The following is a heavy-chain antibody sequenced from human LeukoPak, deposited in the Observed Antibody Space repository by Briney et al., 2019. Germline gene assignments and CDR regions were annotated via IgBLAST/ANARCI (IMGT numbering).Heavy chain of an antibody. Sequence: GGSLRLPYASSGFTHDDYGMRGAPHARGKALEGVSDLNWNGCRTGYADSVKGRFTISRDNAKNSLYLQMNSRRAEDTALDYCSRETGTNIRGYYFDDWGQGTLVTVSS. CDR3: SRETGTNIRGYYFDD. CDR1: GFTHDDYG. CDR2: LNWNGCRT. D-gene: IGHD1-1*01. J-gene: IGHJ4*02. V-gene: IGHV3-20*03.